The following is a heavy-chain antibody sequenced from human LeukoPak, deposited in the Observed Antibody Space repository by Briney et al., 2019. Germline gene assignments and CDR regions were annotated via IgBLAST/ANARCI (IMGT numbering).Heavy chain of an antibody. CDR3: ASDGDYLFDY. Sequence: GGSLRLSCAASGFTFSSNSMNWVRQAPGKGLEWVSYISSSSSTMYYADSVKGRFTISRDNAKNSLYLQMNSLRAEDTAVYYCASDGDYLFDYWGQGTLVTVSS. CDR2: ISSSSSTM. CDR1: GFTFSSNS. J-gene: IGHJ4*02. V-gene: IGHV3-48*04. D-gene: IGHD4-17*01.